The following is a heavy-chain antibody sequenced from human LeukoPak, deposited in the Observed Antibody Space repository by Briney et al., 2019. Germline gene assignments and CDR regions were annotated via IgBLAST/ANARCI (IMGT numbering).Heavy chain of an antibody. D-gene: IGHD2-2*01. Sequence: PSETLSLTCTVSGGSISSYHWNWIRQPPGKGLEWIGEITYGGTTNYNPSLRSRVTMSVDTSKKQFSLKLTSVTAADTAVYYCARGRYCSSANCYDWFDPWGQGTLVSVSS. J-gene: IGHJ5*02. CDR3: ARGRYCSSANCYDWFDP. V-gene: IGHV4-34*01. CDR1: GGSISSYH. CDR2: ITYGGTT.